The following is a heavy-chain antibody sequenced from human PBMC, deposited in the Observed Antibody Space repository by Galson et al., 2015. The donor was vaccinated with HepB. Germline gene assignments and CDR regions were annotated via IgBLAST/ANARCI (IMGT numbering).Heavy chain of an antibody. CDR3: VRDRGSGFGGNDVPSFDY. D-gene: IGHD5-12*01. Sequence: SLRLSCAASGFRLTDYAMNWVRRAPGKGLEWAAYISGDSRTIHYADSVKGRFTISRDNAKNSVYLQMTNLRGEDTAVYYCVRDRGSGFGGNDVPSFDYWGRGSLVTVS. V-gene: IGHV3-48*01. CDR2: ISGDSRTI. J-gene: IGHJ4*02. CDR1: GFRLTDYA.